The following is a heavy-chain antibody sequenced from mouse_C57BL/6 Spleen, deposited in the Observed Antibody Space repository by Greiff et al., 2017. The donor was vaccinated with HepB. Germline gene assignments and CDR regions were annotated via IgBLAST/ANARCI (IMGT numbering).Heavy chain of an antibody. Sequence: VQLQQSGPGLVQPSQRLSITCTVSGFSLTSYGVHWVRQSPGKGLEWLGVIWSGGSTDYNAAFISRLSISKDNSKSQVFFKMNSLQADDTAIYYCARNGDGYYYWYFDVWGTGTTVTVSS. V-gene: IGHV2-2*01. CDR3: ARNGDGYYYWYFDV. CDR2: IWSGGST. D-gene: IGHD2-3*01. J-gene: IGHJ1*03. CDR1: GFSLTSYG.